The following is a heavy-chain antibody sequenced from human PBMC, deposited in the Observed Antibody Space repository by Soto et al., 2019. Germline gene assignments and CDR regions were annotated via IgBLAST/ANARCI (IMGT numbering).Heavy chain of an antibody. CDR2: IYTSGST. J-gene: IGHJ4*02. CDR3: ARGIVDFWSGRHYFDY. Sequence: SETLSLTCTVSGGSISYYWSWIRQPAGKGLEWIGRIYTSGSTNYNPSLKSRVTMSIDTSKNQFSLKLTSVTAADTAVYFCARGIVDFWSGRHYFDYWGQRTMVTVYS. CDR1: GGSISYY. D-gene: IGHD3-3*01. V-gene: IGHV4-4*07.